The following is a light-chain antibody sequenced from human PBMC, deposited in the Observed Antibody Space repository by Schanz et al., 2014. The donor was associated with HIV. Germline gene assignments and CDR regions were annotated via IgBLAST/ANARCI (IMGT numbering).Light chain of an antibody. J-gene: IGLJ3*02. V-gene: IGLV2-8*01. Sequence: QSALTQPPSASGSPGQSVTISCSGSNSDVGGYNYVSWYRQHPGKAPKLIIYEVSKRPPGVPDRFSGSKSGNRASLTVSGLQPEDEANYYCSSYVDTYSVLFGGGTKLTVL. CDR3: SSYVDTYSVL. CDR2: EVS. CDR1: NSDVGGYNY.